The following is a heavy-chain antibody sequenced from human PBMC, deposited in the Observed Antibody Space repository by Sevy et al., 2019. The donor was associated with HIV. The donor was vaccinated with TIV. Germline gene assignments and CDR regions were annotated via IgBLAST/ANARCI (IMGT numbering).Heavy chain of an antibody. CDR1: GFTFSTYW. V-gene: IGHV3-74*01. D-gene: IGHD3-16*01. Sequence: GGSLRLSCAASGFTFSTYWMHWVRQAPGKGLVWVSRINTDGRTTTYADSVKGRFTISRDNAKNTLYMEMNSLRAEDTAVYCCARDLGGGLDYWGQGTLVTVSS. CDR2: INTDGRTT. CDR3: ARDLGGGLDY. J-gene: IGHJ4*02.